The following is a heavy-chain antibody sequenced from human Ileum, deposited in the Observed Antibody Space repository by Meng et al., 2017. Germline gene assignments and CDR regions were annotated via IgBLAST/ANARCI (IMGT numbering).Heavy chain of an antibody. Sequence: VDSGAEVKKPGASVKVSCKASGYTFTSYYMHWVRQAPGKGLEWMGIINPSGGSTSYAQKFQGRVTMTRDTSTSTVYMELSSLRSEDTAVYYCARDGFLVYYDSSGYPDYWGQGTLVTVSS. J-gene: IGHJ4*02. CDR3: ARDGFLVYYDSSGYPDY. D-gene: IGHD3-22*01. CDR2: INPSGGST. V-gene: IGHV1-46*01. CDR1: GYTFTSYY.